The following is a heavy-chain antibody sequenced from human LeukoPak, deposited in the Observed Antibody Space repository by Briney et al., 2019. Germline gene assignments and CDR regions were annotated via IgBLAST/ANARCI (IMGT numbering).Heavy chain of an antibody. CDR2: ITSSSRYI. Sequence: GGSLRFSCAASGFTFSSYSMNWLRQAPGKGLEWASSITSSSRYIYYEDSVKGRFTISRDNAKNTLYRQMNSLRTEDTAVYYCARERRVAVAGTPDYWGQGXLVTV. CDR3: ARERRVAVAGTPDY. V-gene: IGHV3-21*01. J-gene: IGHJ4*02. D-gene: IGHD6-19*01. CDR1: GFTFSSYS.